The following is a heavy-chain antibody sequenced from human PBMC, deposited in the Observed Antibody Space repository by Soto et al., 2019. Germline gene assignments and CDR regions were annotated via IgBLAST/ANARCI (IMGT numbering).Heavy chain of an antibody. CDR3: TTYYYGSGSSLNWFDP. CDR2: IKSKTDGGTT. Sequence: GESLKISCAASGFTFSNAWMSWVRQAPGKGLEWVGRIKSKTDGGTTDYAAPVKGRFTISSDDSKNTLYLQMNSLKTEDTAVYYCTTYYYGSGSSLNWFDPWGQGTLVTVSS. J-gene: IGHJ5*02. V-gene: IGHV3-15*01. D-gene: IGHD3-10*01. CDR1: GFTFSNAW.